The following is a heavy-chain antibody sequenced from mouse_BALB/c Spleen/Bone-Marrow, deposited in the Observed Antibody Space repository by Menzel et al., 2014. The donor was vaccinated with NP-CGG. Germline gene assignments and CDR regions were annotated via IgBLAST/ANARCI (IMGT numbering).Heavy chain of an antibody. V-gene: IGHV1-9*01. J-gene: IGHJ2*01. Sequence: VQLQQSGAELMKPGASVKISCKATGYTFSSYWIEWVRQRPGHGLEWIGEILPGSGSTNYNEKFKGKATFTADTSSNIAYMQLSSLTSEDSAVYYCARREVSYYYDYWGQGTPLTVSS. D-gene: IGHD2-12*01. CDR1: GYTFSSYW. CDR2: ILPGSGST. CDR3: ARREVSYYYDY.